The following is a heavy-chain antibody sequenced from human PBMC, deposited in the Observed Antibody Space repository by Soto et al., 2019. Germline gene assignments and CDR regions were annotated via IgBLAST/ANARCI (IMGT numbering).Heavy chain of an antibody. V-gene: IGHV4-34*01. CDR1: GGSFSGYY. CDR2: INHSGST. Sequence: PSETLSLTCAVYGGSFSGYYWSWIRQPPGKGLEWIGEINHSGSTNYNPSLKSRVTISVDTSKNQFSLKLSSVTAADTAVYYCARGLGYSYVHFDYWGQGTLVTVSS. CDR3: ARGLGYSYVHFDY. D-gene: IGHD5-18*01. J-gene: IGHJ4*02.